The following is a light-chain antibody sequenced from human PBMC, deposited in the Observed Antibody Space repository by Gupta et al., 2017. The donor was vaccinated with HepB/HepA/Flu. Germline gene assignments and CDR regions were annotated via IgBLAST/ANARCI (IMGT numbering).Light chain of an antibody. CDR1: QSILYSSNNKNY. Sequence: DIVMTQSPDSLAVSLGERATINCKSSQSILYSSNNKNYLAWYQHKPGQPPKLLIYWASTRESGVPDRFSGSGSGTDFTLTISSLQSEDVAVYYCQQYLTTPLTFGGGTRVEIK. V-gene: IGKV4-1*01. CDR2: WAS. J-gene: IGKJ4*01. CDR3: QQYLTTPLT.